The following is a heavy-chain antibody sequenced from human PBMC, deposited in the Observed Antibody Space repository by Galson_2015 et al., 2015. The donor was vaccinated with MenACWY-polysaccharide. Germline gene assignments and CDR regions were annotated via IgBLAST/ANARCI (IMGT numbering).Heavy chain of an antibody. J-gene: IGHJ4*02. CDR2: IGATGGDK. CDR1: GFTFNRFS. CDR3: ARDRITGDSRWEFDY. Sequence: SLRLSCAASGFTFNRFSMSWVRQAPMKGLEWVSGIGATGGDKHYADPVKGRFSISRDNSKNTLFLQMNSLRAEDTAIYYCARDRITGDSRWEFDYWGQGILVTVSA. D-gene: IGHD7-27*01. V-gene: IGHV3-23*01.